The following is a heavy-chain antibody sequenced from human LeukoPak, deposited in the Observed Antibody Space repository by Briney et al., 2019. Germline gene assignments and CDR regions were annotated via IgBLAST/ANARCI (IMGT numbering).Heavy chain of an antibody. CDR2: ISGSGGST. CDR3: AKDISRNIVLMVYGEGFDY. D-gene: IGHD2-8*01. J-gene: IGHJ4*02. Sequence: GGSLRLSCAASGFTFSSYAMSWVRQAPGKGLEWVSAISGSGGSTYYADSVKGRFTISRDNSKNTLYLQMNSLRAEDTAVYYCAKDISRNIVLMVYGEGFDYWAREPWSPSPQ. V-gene: IGHV3-23*01. CDR1: GFTFSSYA.